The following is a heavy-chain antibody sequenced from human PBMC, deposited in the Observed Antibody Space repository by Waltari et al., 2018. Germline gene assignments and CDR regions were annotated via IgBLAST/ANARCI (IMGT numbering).Heavy chain of an antibody. J-gene: IGHJ4*02. CDR3: ATDIVVVPAAEDY. D-gene: IGHD2-2*01. Sequence: EVQLVESGGGLVKPGGSLRLSCAASGFTFSSYSMNWVRQAPGKGLDGVSSISSSSSYIYYADSVKGRFTISRDNAKNSLYLQMNSLRAEDTAVYYCATDIVVVPAAEDYWGQGTLVTVSS. CDR2: ISSSSSYI. V-gene: IGHV3-21*01. CDR1: GFTFSSYS.